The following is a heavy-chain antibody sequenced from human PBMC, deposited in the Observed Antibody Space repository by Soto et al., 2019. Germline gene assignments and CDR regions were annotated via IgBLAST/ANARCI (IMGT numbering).Heavy chain of an antibody. CDR3: ARSPNYYYYGFDV. CDR1: GGSVSSGDYF. J-gene: IGHJ6*02. D-gene: IGHD3-10*01. Sequence: ASETLSLTCTVSGGSVSSGDYFWSWLRQSPGKRLEWIAYIYYSGSTNYNPSLKSRATISVDTSKSQVSLTLTSMTAADAALYYCARSPNYYYYGFDVWGHVTAVTVP. V-gene: IGHV4-61*08. CDR2: IYYSGST.